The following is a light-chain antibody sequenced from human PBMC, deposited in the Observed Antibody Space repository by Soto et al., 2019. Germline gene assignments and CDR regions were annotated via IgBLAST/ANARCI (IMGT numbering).Light chain of an antibody. CDR3: QQYNNWIT. CDR2: KAS. V-gene: IGKV1-5*03. CDR1: QTISSW. Sequence: EIQMTQSPSPLSGSVGDRVTTTCRASQTISSWLAWYQQKPGKAPKLLIYKASTLKSGVPSRFSGSGSGTEFTLTISSLQSEYFAVYYCQQYNNWITFGQGTRLEIK. J-gene: IGKJ5*01.